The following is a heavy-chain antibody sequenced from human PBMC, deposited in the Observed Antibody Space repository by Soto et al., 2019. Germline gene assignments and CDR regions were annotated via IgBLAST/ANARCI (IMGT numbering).Heavy chain of an antibody. D-gene: IGHD5-18*01. CDR1: GGSVSSGSYY. CDR2: IYYSGST. Sequence: SETLSLTCTVSGGSVSSGSYYWSWIRQPPGKGLEWIGYIYYSGSTNYNPSLKSRVTISVDTSKNQFSLKLSSVTAADTAVYYCAREFRTAMVTVGWFDPWGQGTLVTVSS. J-gene: IGHJ5*02. V-gene: IGHV4-61*01. CDR3: AREFRTAMVTVGWFDP.